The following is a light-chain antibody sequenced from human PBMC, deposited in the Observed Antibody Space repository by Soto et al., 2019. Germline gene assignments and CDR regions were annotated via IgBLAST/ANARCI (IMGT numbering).Light chain of an antibody. CDR1: RDMRND. V-gene: IGKV1-6*02. Sequence: AIQTTQSPSSLSASVGDRVTISCRASRDMRNDLAWYQQKPGQAPKFLIYAATNLQSGVPSKLSGSGSGTNFTLTSSSLQPKDFTSYYCLQDYTYPFTFGQGTKLEIK. CDR3: LQDYTYPFT. CDR2: AAT. J-gene: IGKJ2*01.